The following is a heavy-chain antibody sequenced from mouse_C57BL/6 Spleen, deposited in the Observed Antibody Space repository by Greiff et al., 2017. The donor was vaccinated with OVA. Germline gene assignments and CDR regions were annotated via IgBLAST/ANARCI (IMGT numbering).Heavy chain of an antibody. CDR3: ARSEGMTTVGAY. CDR2: IYPGDGDT. Sequence: VKLQESGAELVKPGASVKISCKASGYAFSSYWMNWVKQRPGKGLEWIGQIYPGDGDTNYNGKFKGKATLTADKSSSTAYMQLSSLTSEDSAVYFCARSEGMTTVGAYWGQGTLVTVSA. J-gene: IGHJ3*01. V-gene: IGHV1-80*01. CDR1: GYAFSSYW. D-gene: IGHD1-1*01.